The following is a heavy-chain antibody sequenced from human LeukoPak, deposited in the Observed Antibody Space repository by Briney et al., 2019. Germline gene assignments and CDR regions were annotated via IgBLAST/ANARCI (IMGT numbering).Heavy chain of an antibody. CDR3: AKLRGYHYDSSGYVDY. J-gene: IGHJ4*02. Sequence: GGSLRLSCAASGFTFSSYAMSWVRQAPGKGLEWVSAISGSGGSTYYADSVKGRFTISRDNSKNTLYLQMNSLRAEDTAVYYCAKLRGYHYDSSGYVDYWGQGTLVTVSS. V-gene: IGHV3-23*01. CDR1: GFTFSSYA. D-gene: IGHD3-22*01. CDR2: ISGSGGST.